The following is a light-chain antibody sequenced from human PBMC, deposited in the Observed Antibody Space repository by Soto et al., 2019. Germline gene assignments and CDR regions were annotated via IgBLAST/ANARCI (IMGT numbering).Light chain of an antibody. J-gene: IGLJ1*01. CDR3: CSYAGRYTRYV. CDR1: SSDVGGYNY. V-gene: IGLV2-11*01. Sequence: QSLVTQPRALSVSPGQSITISCSGTSSDVGGYNYVSWYQQHPGKAPKLIIYNVTKRPSGVPDRFSGSKSGNTASLTISGLQAEDEADYYCCSYAGRYTRYVVATGTKVTVL. CDR2: NVT.